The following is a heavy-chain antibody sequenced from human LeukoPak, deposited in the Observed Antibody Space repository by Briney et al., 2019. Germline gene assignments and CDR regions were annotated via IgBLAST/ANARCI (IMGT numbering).Heavy chain of an antibody. CDR1: GYSFTSYW. CDR2: IYPGDSDT. J-gene: IGHJ4*02. D-gene: IGHD3-10*01. Sequence: GESLKISCKGSGYSFTSYWIGWVRQMPGKGLEWMGIIYPGDSDTRYSPSFQGQVTISADKSISTAYLQWSSLKASDTAMYYCARTDYYGSGSYFLISNYWGQGTLVTVSS. V-gene: IGHV5-51*01. CDR3: ARTDYYGSGSYFLISNY.